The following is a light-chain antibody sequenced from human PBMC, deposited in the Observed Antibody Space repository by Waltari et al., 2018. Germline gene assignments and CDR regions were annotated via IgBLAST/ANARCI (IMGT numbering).Light chain of an antibody. J-gene: IGKJ4*01. V-gene: IGKV3-20*01. CDR1: QSVSTTY. CDR3: QQYGYSPLT. Sequence: EIVSTQSPGTLSLSPGERATLSGRASQSVSTTYIAWYQQKVGQAPRLLIYGASSRATGTPPLFSGRGSGTYFTLTISVLEPEVFAVYCCQQYGYSPLTVGGGTNVELK. CDR2: GAS.